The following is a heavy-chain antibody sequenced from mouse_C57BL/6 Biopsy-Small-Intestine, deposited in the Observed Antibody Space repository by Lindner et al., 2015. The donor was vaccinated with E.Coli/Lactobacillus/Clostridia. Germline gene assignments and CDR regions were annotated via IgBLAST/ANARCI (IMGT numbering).Heavy chain of an antibody. Sequence: VQLQESGGGLVQPKGSLKLSCAASGFSFNTYAMNWVRQAPGKGLYWVARIRSKSNNYATYYADSVKDRFTISGDDSESMLYLQMNNLKTEDTAMYYCVRGTGNYFDYWGQGTTLTVSS. CDR2: IRSKSNNYAT. CDR3: VRGTGNYFDY. V-gene: IGHV10-1*01. D-gene: IGHD3-1*01. CDR1: GFSFNTYA. J-gene: IGHJ2*01.